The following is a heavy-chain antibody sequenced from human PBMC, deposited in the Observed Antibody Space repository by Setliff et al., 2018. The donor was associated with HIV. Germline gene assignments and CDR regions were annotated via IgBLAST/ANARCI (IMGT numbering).Heavy chain of an antibody. J-gene: IGHJ6*03. V-gene: IGHV4-59*01. CDR3: AGGSRGYSYAYYYYYMDV. CDR2: IYYSGST. CDR1: GGSISSYY. D-gene: IGHD5-18*01. Sequence: SETLSLTCTVSGGSISSYYWSWIRQPPGKGLEWIGYIYYSGSTNYNPSLKSRVTISVDTSKNQFSLKLSSVTAADTAVYYCAGGSRGYSYAYYYYYMDVWGKGTTVTVS.